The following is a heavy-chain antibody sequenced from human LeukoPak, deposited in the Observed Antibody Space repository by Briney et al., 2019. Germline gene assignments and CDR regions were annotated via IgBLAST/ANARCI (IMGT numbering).Heavy chain of an antibody. J-gene: IGHJ4*02. CDR2: ISYDGSNK. Sequence: GGSLRLSCAASGFTFSSYAMHWVRQAPGKGLEWVAVISYDGSNKYYADSVKGRFTISRDNSKNTLYLQMNSLRAEDTAVYYCASAYNYDYVKWGQGTLVTVSS. CDR3: ASAYNYDYVK. D-gene: IGHD3-16*01. V-gene: IGHV3-30-3*01. CDR1: GFTFSSYA.